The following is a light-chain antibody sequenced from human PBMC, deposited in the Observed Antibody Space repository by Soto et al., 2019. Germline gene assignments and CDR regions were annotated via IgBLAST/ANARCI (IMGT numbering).Light chain of an antibody. CDR1: QGIRND. J-gene: IGKJ1*01. CDR2: EAS. V-gene: IGKV1-6*01. Sequence: IQMTQSPSSLSASVGDRVTITCRASQGIRNDLAWYQQKPGKAPKLLIYEASTLQSGVPSRFSGSYSGTDFTLTISRLQPDDVATYYCLQYSSHSWTFGQGTKVDIK. CDR3: LQYSSHSWT.